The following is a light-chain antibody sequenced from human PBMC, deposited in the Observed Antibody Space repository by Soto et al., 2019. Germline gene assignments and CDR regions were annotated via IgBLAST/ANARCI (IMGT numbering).Light chain of an antibody. Sequence: QSALTQPASVSASPGQSITISCTGTHSDVGGYDRVSWSQQHPGKPPKLIIFEVSYRPSGVSNRFSGSKSGNTASLTISGLQPEDEADYSCTSFTSTNTWVFGGGTKLTVL. CDR1: HSDVGGYDR. CDR3: TSFTSTNTWV. J-gene: IGLJ3*02. V-gene: IGLV2-14*01. CDR2: EVS.